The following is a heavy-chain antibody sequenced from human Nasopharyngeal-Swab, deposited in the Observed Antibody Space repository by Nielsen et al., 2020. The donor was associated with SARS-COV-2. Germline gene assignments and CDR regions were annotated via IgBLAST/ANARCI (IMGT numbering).Heavy chain of an antibody. CDR1: GGTFSSYA. J-gene: IGHJ4*02. V-gene: IGHV1-69*13. CDR2: IIPIFGTA. D-gene: IGHD6-19*01. CDR3: ARDWGYSSGWYPVY. Sequence: SVKVSCKASGGTFSSYAISWVRQDPGQGLEWMGGIIPIFGTANYAQKFQGRVTITADESTSTAYMELSSLRSEDTAVYYCARDWGYSSGWYPVYWGQGTLVTVSS.